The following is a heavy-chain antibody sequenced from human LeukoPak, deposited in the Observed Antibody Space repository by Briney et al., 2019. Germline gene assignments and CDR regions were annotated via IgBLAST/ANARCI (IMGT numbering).Heavy chain of an antibody. Sequence: PGGSLRLSCAASGFTFSSHWMSWVRQAPGKGLEWVANIKQDGSDKYYVDSVKGRFTISRDNAKNPLYLQMNSLRAEDTAVYYCARVLQGQRSYDFWSGYYNNWFDPWGQGTLVTVSS. CDR1: GFTFSSHW. J-gene: IGHJ5*02. V-gene: IGHV3-7*01. D-gene: IGHD3-3*01. CDR2: IKQDGSDK. CDR3: ARVLQGQRSYDFWSGYYNNWFDP.